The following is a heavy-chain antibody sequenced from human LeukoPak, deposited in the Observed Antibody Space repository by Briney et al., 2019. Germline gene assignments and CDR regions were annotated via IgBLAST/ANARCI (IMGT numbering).Heavy chain of an antibody. V-gene: IGHV3-23*01. D-gene: IGHD6-19*01. J-gene: IGHJ4*02. CDR3: AKDGDGSGWFFDS. CDR1: VFTFSSYA. CDR2: ISGGGIST. Sequence: PGGSLRLSCVASVFTFSSYAMSWGRQAPGKGLEWVSGISGGGISTYYTDSVKGRFTISRDNSKNTLYLQMNSLRAEDTAGYYCAKDGDGSGWFFDSWGQGTLVTVSS.